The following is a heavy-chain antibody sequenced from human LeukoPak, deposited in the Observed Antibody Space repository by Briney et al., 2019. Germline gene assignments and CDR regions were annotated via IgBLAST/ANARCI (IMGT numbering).Heavy chain of an antibody. Sequence: GRSLRLSCAASGFTFDDYAMHWVRQAPGKGLEWVSGMSWNSGSIGYADSVKGRFTISRDNAKNSLYLQMNSLRAEDTALYYCAKSGYSGYDLTYNWFDPWGQGTLVTVSS. J-gene: IGHJ5*02. CDR1: GFTFDDYA. V-gene: IGHV3-9*01. CDR3: AKSGYSGYDLTYNWFDP. CDR2: MSWNSGSI. D-gene: IGHD5-12*01.